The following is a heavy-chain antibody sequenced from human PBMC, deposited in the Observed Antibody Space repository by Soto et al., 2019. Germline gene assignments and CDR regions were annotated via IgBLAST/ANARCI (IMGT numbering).Heavy chain of an antibody. CDR3: AKDLSPVTNNWFDP. CDR1: GFTFSSYG. CDR2: ISYDGSNK. V-gene: IGHV3-30*18. J-gene: IGHJ5*02. Sequence: PGGSLRLSCAASGFTFSSYGMHWVRQAPGKGLEWVAVISYDGSNKYYADSVKGRFTISRDNSKNTLYLQMNSLRAEDTAVYYCAKDLSPVTNNWFDPWGQGTLVTVSS. D-gene: IGHD4-17*01.